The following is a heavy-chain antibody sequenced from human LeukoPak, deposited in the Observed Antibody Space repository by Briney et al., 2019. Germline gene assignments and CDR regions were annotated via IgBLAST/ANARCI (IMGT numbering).Heavy chain of an antibody. CDR2: ISGSDTDT. D-gene: IGHD4-23*01. V-gene: IGHV3-23*01. Sequence: GGSLRLSCAGSGFTFNNYAMSWVRQAPGKGLEWVSGISGSDTDTEYADSVKGRFTISRDNSKGMLYLQMNSLRAEDTALYYCARDTNLYGGPRASGGCDYWGQGTLVTVSS. J-gene: IGHJ4*02. CDR1: GFTFNNYA. CDR3: ARDTNLYGGPRASGGCDY.